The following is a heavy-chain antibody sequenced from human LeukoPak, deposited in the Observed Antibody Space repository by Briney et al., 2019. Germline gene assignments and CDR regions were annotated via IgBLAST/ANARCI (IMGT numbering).Heavy chain of an antibody. CDR2: VYLECSST. CDR1: GYSFGNYW. D-gene: IGHD3-22*01. J-gene: IGHJ5*02. Sequence: GESLKISCRGSGYSFGNYWIAWVRQMPGKGLEWMGIVYLECSSTKYSPSFQGQVTISVDRSINTAYLQWSSLTASDTAMYYCARLTDYYDSSGYYRNYNWFDPWGQGTLVPVSS. CDR3: ARLTDYYDSSGYYRNYNWFDP. V-gene: IGHV5-51*01.